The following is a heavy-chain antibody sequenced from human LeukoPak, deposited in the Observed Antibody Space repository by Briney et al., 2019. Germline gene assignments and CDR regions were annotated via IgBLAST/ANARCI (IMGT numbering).Heavy chain of an antibody. CDR2: ISAYNGNT. Sequence: ASVRVSCKASGYTFTSYGISWVRQAPGQGLERMGWISAYNGNTNYAQKLQGRVTMTTDTSTSTAYMELRSLGSDDTAVYYCAGVELERYYYYGMDVWGQGTTVTVSS. CDR1: GYTFTSYG. D-gene: IGHD1-1*01. V-gene: IGHV1-18*01. J-gene: IGHJ6*02. CDR3: AGVELERYYYYGMDV.